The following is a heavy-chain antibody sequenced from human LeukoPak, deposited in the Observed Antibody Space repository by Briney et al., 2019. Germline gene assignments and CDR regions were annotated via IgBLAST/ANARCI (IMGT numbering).Heavy chain of an antibody. CDR1: GGSISSYY. Sequence: PSETLSLTCTVSGGSISSYYWSWIRQPPGKGLEWIGYIYYSGGTNYNPSLKSRVTISVDTSKNQFSLKLSSVTAADTAVYYCAILKGVLGAFDIWGQGTMVTVSS. CDR3: AILKGVLGAFDI. D-gene: IGHD2-8*01. J-gene: IGHJ3*02. V-gene: IGHV4-59*08. CDR2: IYYSGGT.